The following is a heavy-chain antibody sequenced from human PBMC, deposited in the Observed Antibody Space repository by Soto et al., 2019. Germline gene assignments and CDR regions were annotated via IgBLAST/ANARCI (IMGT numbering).Heavy chain of an antibody. J-gene: IGHJ5*02. CDR2: IYYSGST. CDR1: GGSISSSSYY. Sequence: SETLSLTCTVSGGSISSSSYYWGWIRQPPGKGLEWIGSIYYSGSTYYNPSLKSRVTISVDTSKNQFSLKLSSVTAADTAVYYCAIPRGYYRSGAYNWFDPWGQGTLGTVS. CDR3: AIPRGYYRSGAYNWFDP. D-gene: IGHD3-10*01. V-gene: IGHV4-39*01.